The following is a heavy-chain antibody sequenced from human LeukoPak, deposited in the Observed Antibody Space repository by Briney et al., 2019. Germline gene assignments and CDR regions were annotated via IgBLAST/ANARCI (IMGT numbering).Heavy chain of an antibody. J-gene: IGHJ3*02. Sequence: PSETLSLTCTVSGGSISSYYWSWIRQPPGKGLEWIGYIYYSGSTDYNPSLKSRVTISVDTSKNQFSLRLSSVTAADTAVYYYARDPSIFGVVNYAFDIWGQGKMVTVSS. CDR3: ARDPSIFGVVNYAFDI. CDR1: GGSISSYY. CDR2: IYYSGST. D-gene: IGHD3-3*01. V-gene: IGHV4-59*01.